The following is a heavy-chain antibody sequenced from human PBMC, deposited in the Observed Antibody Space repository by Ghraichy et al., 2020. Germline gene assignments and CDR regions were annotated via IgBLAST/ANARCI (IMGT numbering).Heavy chain of an antibody. CDR1: GDSISSSSYH. J-gene: IGHJ6*04. Sequence: SQTLSLTCTVSGDSISSSSYHWGWIRQPPGQGLEWIGSIYYSGTTYYNPSLKSRVSISVDTSKNQFSLNLSFVTAADTAVYYCARSRSGGVIITFGGIIARLDVWGKGTTVTVSS. V-gene: IGHV4-39*01. CDR2: IYYSGTT. D-gene: IGHD3-16*02. CDR3: ARSRSGGVIITFGGIIARLDV.